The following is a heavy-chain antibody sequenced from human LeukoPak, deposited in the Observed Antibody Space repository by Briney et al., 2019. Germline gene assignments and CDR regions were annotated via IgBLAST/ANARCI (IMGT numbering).Heavy chain of an antibody. J-gene: IGHJ4*02. V-gene: IGHV3-30*18. CDR2: ISYDGSTK. D-gene: IGHD2-15*01. CDR3: AKLRSPGLLAATLGH. CDR1: GFTFSSYG. Sequence: GGSLRLSCAASGFTFSSYGMHWVRQAPGKGLEWVAVISYDGSTKYYADSVKGRFTISRDNSKNTLYLQMNSLRREDTAVYYCAKLRSPGLLAATLGHWGQGTLVTVSS.